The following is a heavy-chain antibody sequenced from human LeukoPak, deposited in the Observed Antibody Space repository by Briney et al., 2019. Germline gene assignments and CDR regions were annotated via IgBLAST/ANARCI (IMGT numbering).Heavy chain of an antibody. CDR2: IVVGSGNT. D-gene: IGHD3-9*01. V-gene: IGHV1-58*01. J-gene: IGHJ3*02. CDR3: AAGYYDILTGYYTTYAFDI. CDR1: GFTFTSSA. Sequence: SVKVSRKASGFTFTSSAVQWVRQARGQRLEWIGWIVVGSGNTNYAQKFQERVTITRDMSTSTAYMELSSLRSEDTAVYYCAAGYYDILTGYYTTYAFDIWGQGTMVTVSS.